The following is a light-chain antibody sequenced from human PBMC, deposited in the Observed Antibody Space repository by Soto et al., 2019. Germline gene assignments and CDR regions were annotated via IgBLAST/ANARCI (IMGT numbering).Light chain of an antibody. CDR1: PSVSSNY. J-gene: IGKJ3*01. CDR3: QHYSSSPPEFT. CDR2: GAS. Sequence: EIVLTQSPATLSLSPGERATLSCRASPSVSSNYLAWYQQRPGQAPRLLIFGASYRATGIPDRFSGSGSGTDFTLTISRLEPEDFAVYYCQHYSSSPPEFTFGPGTKVDSK. V-gene: IGKV3-20*01.